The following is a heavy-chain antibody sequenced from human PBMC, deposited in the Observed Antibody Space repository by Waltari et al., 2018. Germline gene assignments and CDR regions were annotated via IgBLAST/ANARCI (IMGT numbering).Heavy chain of an antibody. CDR3: ARHNNGWHYDILTAYYNL. V-gene: IGHV4-39*01. CDR1: GGSISTSAFH. Sequence: QMQLQESGPGLVKPSETLSLTCSVFGGSISTSAFHWGWFRQPPGAGLAWLGSIYYRGSTYYSPSLKSRVTISIDPSKNQFSLKMESLTAADTAVYYCARHNNGWHYDILTAYYNLWGQGTRVLVSS. D-gene: IGHD3-9*01. CDR2: IYYRGST. J-gene: IGHJ4*02.